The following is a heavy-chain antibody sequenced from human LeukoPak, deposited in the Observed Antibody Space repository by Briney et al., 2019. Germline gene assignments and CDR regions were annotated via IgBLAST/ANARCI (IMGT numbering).Heavy chain of an antibody. CDR2: ISNDGSKK. CDR3: AKELLPFDWLPRDAFDI. Sequence: PGGSLRLSCAASGFTFSSYGMHWVRQAPGKGLDWVAVISNDGSKKYYADSVKGRFTITRDNSKNTLSLQVSSLRTEDTAVYYCAKELLPFDWLPRDAFDIWGQGTMVTVSS. D-gene: IGHD3-9*01. CDR1: GFTFSSYG. J-gene: IGHJ3*02. V-gene: IGHV3-30*18.